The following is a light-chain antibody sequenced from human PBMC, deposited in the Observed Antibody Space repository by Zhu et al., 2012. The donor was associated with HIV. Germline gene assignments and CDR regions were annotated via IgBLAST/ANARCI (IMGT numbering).Light chain of an antibody. J-gene: IGKJ1*01. CDR1: QSLGSN. Sequence: ETVLTQSPATLSVSPGERATLSCRASQSLGSNLAWYQQKPGQAPRLLIYDASTRATGVPDRFSGSGSGTDFTLTISSLLPEDVATYYCQKYNSSPWTFGQGTKVEIK. V-gene: IGKV3-15*01. CDR2: DAS. CDR3: QKYNSSPWT.